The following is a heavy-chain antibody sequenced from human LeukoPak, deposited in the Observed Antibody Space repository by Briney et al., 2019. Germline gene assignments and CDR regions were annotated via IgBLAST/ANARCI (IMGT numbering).Heavy chain of an antibody. V-gene: IGHV4-31*03. Sequence: PSETLSLTCTVSGGSISSGGYYWSWIRQHPGKGLEWIGYIYYSGSTYYNPSLKSRVTISVGTSKNQFSLKLSSVTAADTAVYYCASVDTAMVVDYWGQGTLVTVSS. CDR1: GGSISSGGYY. CDR3: ASVDTAMVVDY. J-gene: IGHJ4*02. D-gene: IGHD5-18*01. CDR2: IYYSGST.